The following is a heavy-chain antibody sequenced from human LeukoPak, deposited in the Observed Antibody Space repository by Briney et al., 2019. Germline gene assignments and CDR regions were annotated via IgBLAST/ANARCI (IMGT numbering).Heavy chain of an antibody. Sequence: PSETLSLTCTVSGGSISSYYWSWIRQPPGKGLEWIGSIYYSGSTYYNPSLKSRVTISVDTSKNQFSLKLSSVTAADTAVYYCARSLRARNDAFDIWGQGTMVTVSS. CDR1: GGSISSYY. CDR3: ARSLRARNDAFDI. J-gene: IGHJ3*02. CDR2: IYYSGST. V-gene: IGHV4-59*05.